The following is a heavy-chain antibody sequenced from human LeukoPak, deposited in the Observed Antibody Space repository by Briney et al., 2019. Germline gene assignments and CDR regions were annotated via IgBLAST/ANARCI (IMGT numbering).Heavy chain of an antibody. Sequence: SETLSLTCGVSGGSISRHYWSWIRQPPGKGLEWIGFIYYTGRTRYNPSLQSRDTISVGTSENKFSLKLTSVTAADTAVYYCATLLPAAYFDFWGQGTLVTVSS. V-gene: IGHV4-59*11. J-gene: IGHJ4*02. CDR3: ATLLPAAYFDF. D-gene: IGHD2-2*01. CDR2: IYYTGRT. CDR1: GGSISRHY.